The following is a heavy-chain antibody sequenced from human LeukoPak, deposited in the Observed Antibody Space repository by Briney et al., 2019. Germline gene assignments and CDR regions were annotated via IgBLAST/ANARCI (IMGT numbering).Heavy chain of an antibody. CDR1: GGSISSYY. V-gene: IGHV4-59*01. CDR3: ASGSGSLDY. Sequence: SETLSLTCTVSGGSISSYYWSWIRQPPGKGLEWIGYIYYSGSTNYNPSLKSRVTISVDTSKNQFSLKLSSVTAAGTAVYYCASGSGSLDYWGQGTLVTVSS. CDR2: IYYSGST. J-gene: IGHJ4*02. D-gene: IGHD3-22*01.